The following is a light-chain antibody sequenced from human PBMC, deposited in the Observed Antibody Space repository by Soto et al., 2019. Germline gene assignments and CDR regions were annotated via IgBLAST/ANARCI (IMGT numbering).Light chain of an antibody. Sequence: EILLTQSPSTLSLSPGERATLSCGASQSVSSYLAWYQQKPGQAPRLLIYDASNRATGIPARFSGSGSGTDFTLTISSLEPEDFEVYYCQQRSNWPITFGQGTRLEIK. V-gene: IGKV3-11*01. CDR3: QQRSNWPIT. CDR1: QSVSSY. CDR2: DAS. J-gene: IGKJ5*01.